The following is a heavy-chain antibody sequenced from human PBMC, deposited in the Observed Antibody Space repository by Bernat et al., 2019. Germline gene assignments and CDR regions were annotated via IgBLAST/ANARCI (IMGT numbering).Heavy chain of an antibody. CDR3: ARVEGAYVDFDI. V-gene: IGHV4-31*03. CDR1: GGSISTGDYY. D-gene: IGHD4-17*01. CDR2: IYYSGNT. J-gene: IGHJ3*02. Sequence: QVQLQESGPGLVKPSQTLSLICTVSGGSISTGDYYWSWIRQHPGKGLEWIGYIYYSGNTYYNPFLKSRVTISVDTSKNQFSLKLSSVTAADTAVYFCARVEGAYVDFDIWGQGTMVTVSS.